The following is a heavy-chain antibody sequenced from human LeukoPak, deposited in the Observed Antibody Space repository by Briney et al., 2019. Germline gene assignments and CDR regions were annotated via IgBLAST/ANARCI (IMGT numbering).Heavy chain of an antibody. CDR3: ARDYSIAAAGLGLDY. J-gene: IGHJ4*02. Sequence: GASVKVSCKASGYTXTGYYMHWVRQAPGQGLEWMGWINPNSGGTNYAQKFQGRVTMTRDTSISTAYMELSRLRSDDTAVYYCARDYSIAAAGLGLDYWGQGTLVTVSS. D-gene: IGHD6-13*01. CDR1: GYTXTGYY. CDR2: INPNSGGT. V-gene: IGHV1-2*02.